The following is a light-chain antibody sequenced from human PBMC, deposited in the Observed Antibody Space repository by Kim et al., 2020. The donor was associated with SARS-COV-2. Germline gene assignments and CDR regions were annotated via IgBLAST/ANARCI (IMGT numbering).Light chain of an antibody. J-gene: IGKJ4*01. V-gene: IGKV3-11*01. CDR1: QNIDTN. Sequence: AGERATLACRASQNIDTNVAWYKQRPGQGPRLLVYCGSNGATGVPDRFSGSGSGTDFTLTISSRETEDFSIYYCQQRNSWPPAVTFGGGTKVDIK. CDR2: CGS. CDR3: QQRNSWPPAVT.